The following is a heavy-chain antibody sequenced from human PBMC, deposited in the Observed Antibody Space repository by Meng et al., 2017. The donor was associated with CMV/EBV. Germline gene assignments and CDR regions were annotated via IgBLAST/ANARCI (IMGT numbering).Heavy chain of an antibody. CDR3: ASLYGLYTAAHKRVHDY. J-gene: IGHJ4*02. D-gene: IGHD2-8*01. CDR1: GFTFSSYE. CDR2: ISSSGSTI. Sequence: LKISCAASGFTFSSYEMNWVRQAPGKGLEWVSYISSSGSTIYYADSVKGRFAISRDNAKNSLYLQMNSLRAEDTAVYYCASLYGLYTAAHKRVHDYWGQGTLVTVSS. V-gene: IGHV3-48*03.